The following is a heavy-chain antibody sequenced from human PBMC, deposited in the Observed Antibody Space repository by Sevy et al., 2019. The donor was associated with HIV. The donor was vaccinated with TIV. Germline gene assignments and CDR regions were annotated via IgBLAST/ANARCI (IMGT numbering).Heavy chain of an antibody. Sequence: GGSLRLSCAASGFAFSSHAMHWVRQAPGKGLEWVAVISYEGTETFYAASVEGRFTISRDNSKSMLSLQINSLRPEDTAVYYCARDGGYSIKWYPLYWGHGTLVTVSP. CDR3: ARDGGYSIKWYPLY. V-gene: IGHV3-30-3*01. D-gene: IGHD6-13*01. CDR2: ISYEGTET. CDR1: GFAFSSHA. J-gene: IGHJ4*01.